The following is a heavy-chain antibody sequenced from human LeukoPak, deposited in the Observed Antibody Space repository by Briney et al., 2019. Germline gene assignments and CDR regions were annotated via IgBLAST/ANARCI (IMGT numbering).Heavy chain of an antibody. CDR1: GGTFSSYA. J-gene: IGHJ2*01. CDR3: AIYYSSIAALPWPVYFDL. Sequence: GASVKVSCKASGGTFSSYAISWVRQAPGQGLEWMGGIIPIFGTANYAQKFQGRVTITADESTSTAYMELSSLRSEDTAVYYCAIYYSSIAALPWPVYFDLWGRGTLVTVSS. CDR2: IIPIFGTA. D-gene: IGHD6-6*01. V-gene: IGHV1-69*13.